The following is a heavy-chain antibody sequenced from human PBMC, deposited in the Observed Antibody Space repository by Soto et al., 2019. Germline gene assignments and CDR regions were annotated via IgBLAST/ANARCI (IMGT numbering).Heavy chain of an antibody. V-gene: IGHV3-48*01. CDR2: ISSSGSTT. D-gene: IGHD3-3*01. J-gene: IGHJ4*02. CDR1: GFTFSSYS. Sequence: GSLRLSCAASGFTFSSYSMNWVRQAPGKGLEWVSYISSSGSTTYYADSVKGRFTISRDNAKNTLYLQMNSLRAEDTAVYYCAKGSRITIFGVVIPNPRYYFDYWGQGTLVTVSS. CDR3: AKGSRITIFGVVIPNPRYYFDY.